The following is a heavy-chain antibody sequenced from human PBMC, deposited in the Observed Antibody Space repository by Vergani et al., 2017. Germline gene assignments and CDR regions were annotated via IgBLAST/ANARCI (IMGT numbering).Heavy chain of an antibody. CDR1: GFTFSNAW. Sequence: ELQLVESGGGLVQPGGSLRLSCAASGFTFSNAWMSWVRQAPGKGLEWVGRIKSKTDGGTTDYAAPVKGRFTISRDDSKNTLYLQMNSLKTEDTAVYYCTTTLIVVVPAAIVGADAFDIWGQGTMVTVSS. V-gene: IGHV3-15*01. J-gene: IGHJ3*02. CDR2: IKSKTDGGTT. CDR3: TTTLIVVVPAAIVGADAFDI. D-gene: IGHD2-2*02.